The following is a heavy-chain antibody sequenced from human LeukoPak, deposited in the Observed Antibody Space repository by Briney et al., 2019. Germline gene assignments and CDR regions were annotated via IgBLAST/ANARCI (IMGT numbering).Heavy chain of an antibody. J-gene: IGHJ6*02. V-gene: IGHV3-48*03. CDR2: ISSSGSTI. CDR3: ARDLYYYGMDV. Sequence: PGGSLRLSCAAPGFTFSSYEMNWVRQAPGKGLEWVSYISSSGSTIYYADSVKGRFTISRDNAKNSLYLQMNSLRAEDTAVYYCARDLYYYGMDVWGQGTTVTVSS. CDR1: GFTFSSYE.